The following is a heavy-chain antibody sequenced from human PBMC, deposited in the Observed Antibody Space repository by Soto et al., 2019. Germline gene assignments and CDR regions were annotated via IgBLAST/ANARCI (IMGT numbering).Heavy chain of an antibody. Sequence: EVQVLESGGGLVQPGGSLRLSCAASGFTFSSYAMSWVRQAPGKGLEWVSSISGSGGGTYYADSEKGRFTISRDNSKNTLYLQMNSLRAEDTAVYYCAKDQRGFTSTARIDYWGQGTLVTVSS. CDR1: GFTFSSYA. D-gene: IGHD6-13*01. V-gene: IGHV3-23*01. J-gene: IGHJ4*02. CDR3: AKDQRGFTSTARIDY. CDR2: ISGSGGGT.